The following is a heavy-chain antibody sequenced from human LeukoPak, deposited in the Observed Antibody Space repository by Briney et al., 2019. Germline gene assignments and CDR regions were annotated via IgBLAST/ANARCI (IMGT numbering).Heavy chain of an antibody. CDR1: GGTFSSYA. D-gene: IGHD3-10*01. CDR3: ARDPILWFGELGNWFDP. CDR2: IIPIFGTA. J-gene: IGHJ5*02. V-gene: IGHV1-69*06. Sequence: ASVKVSCKASGGTFSSYAISWVRQAPGQGLKWMGGIIPIFGTANYAQKFQGRVTITADKSTSTAYMELSSLRSDDTAVYYCARDPILWFGELGNWFDPWGQGTLVTVSS.